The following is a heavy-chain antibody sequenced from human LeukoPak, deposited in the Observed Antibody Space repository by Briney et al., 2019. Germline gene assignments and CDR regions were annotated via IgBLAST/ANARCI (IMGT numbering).Heavy chain of an antibody. Sequence: SETLSLTCTVSGGSISSSSYYWGWIRQPPGKGLEWIGSIYYSGSTYYSPSLKSRVTISVDTSKNQFSLKLSSVTAADTAVYYCARLCLYSSSLLYYYYGMDVWGQGTTVTVSS. J-gene: IGHJ6*02. CDR1: GGSISSSSYY. CDR3: ARLCLYSSSLLYYYYGMDV. D-gene: IGHD6-6*01. CDR2: IYYSGST. V-gene: IGHV4-39*01.